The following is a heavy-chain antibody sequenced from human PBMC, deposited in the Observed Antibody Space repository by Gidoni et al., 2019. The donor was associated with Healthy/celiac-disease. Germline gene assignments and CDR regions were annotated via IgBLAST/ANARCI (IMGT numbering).Heavy chain of an antibody. Sequence: QLQLQESGPGLVKPSETLSLTCTVSGGSISSSSYYWGWIRQPPGKGLEWIGSIYYSGSTYYNPSLKSRVTISVDTSKNQFSLKLSSVTAADTAVYYCARHGMAAAGTDCDYWGQGTLVTVSS. J-gene: IGHJ4*02. V-gene: IGHV4-39*01. CDR3: ARHGMAAAGTDCDY. CDR1: GGSISSSSYY. D-gene: IGHD6-13*01. CDR2: IYYSGST.